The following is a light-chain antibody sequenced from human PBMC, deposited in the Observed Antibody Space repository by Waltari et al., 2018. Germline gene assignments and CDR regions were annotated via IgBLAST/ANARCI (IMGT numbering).Light chain of an antibody. J-gene: IGLJ3*02. CDR1: SSTIGFNT. CDR2: TDN. V-gene: IGLV1-44*01. Sequence: QSVLTQPPSASGPPGQRVTISCSGGSSTIGFNTVSLYQHVPGTAPKLLNFTDNQRASGVPDRFVGSKFGSSASLAISGLQSEDGADYFRAAWGDGLNGWVFGGGTKVTVL. CDR3: AAWGDGLNGWV.